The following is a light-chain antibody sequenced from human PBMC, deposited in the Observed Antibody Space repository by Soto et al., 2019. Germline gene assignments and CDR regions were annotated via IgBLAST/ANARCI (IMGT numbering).Light chain of an antibody. J-gene: IGLJ2*01. V-gene: IGLV2-14*01. CDR3: SSYTSSSTLVL. CDR2: DDS. Sequence: QSVLTQPASVSGSPGQSSTISCTGTSSDVGGYNYVSWYQQHPGKAPKLMIYDDSNRPSGVSNRFSGSKSGNTASLTISGLQAEEEADYYCSSYTSSSTLVLFGGGTNVTVL. CDR1: SSDVGGYNY.